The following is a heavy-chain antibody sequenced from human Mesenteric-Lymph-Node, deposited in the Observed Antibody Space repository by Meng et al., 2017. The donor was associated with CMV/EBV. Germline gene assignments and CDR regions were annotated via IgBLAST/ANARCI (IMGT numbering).Heavy chain of an antibody. CDR3: ARDLIDKGSSGWPVGFDY. CDR2: ISRSGGSK. J-gene: IGHJ4*02. V-gene: IGHV1-46*01. CDR1: TFSSYY. Sequence: TFSSYYINWVRQAPGRGLEWMGIISRSGGSKSYAQKFQGRVTMNRDTSTITVYMELSRLRSEDTAVYYCARDLIDKGSSGWPVGFDYWGQGTLVTVSS. D-gene: IGHD6-19*01.